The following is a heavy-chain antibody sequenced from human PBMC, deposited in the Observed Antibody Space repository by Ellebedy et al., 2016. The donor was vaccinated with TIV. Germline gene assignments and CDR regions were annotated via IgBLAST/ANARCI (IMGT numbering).Heavy chain of an antibody. Sequence: GESLKISXATSGFDFDDYTMHWVRQVPGKGLEWVSLINWDGRTTYHADSVRGRFTVSRDNAKNSLYLQMNSLGAEDTAVYFCARGRYYCSSTSCYAPSWFDPWGQGTLVTVSS. CDR1: GFDFDDYT. CDR2: INWDGRTT. V-gene: IGHV3-43*01. D-gene: IGHD2-2*01. J-gene: IGHJ5*02. CDR3: ARGRYYCSSTSCYAPSWFDP.